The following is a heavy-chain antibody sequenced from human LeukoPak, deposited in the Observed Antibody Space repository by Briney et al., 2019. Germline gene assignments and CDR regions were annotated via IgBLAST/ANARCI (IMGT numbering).Heavy chain of an antibody. CDR2: IYSGGST. CDR3: ARGVGVLIWFGGESAFDI. Sequence: GGSLRLCCAASGFTGSSNYMSWVRQAPGKGLEWVSVIYSGGSTYYADSVKGRFTISRDNSKNTLYLQMNSLGAEDKAVDDCARGVGVLIWFGGESAFDIWGQGTMVTVSS. J-gene: IGHJ3*02. CDR1: GFTGSSNY. V-gene: IGHV3-53*01. D-gene: IGHD3-10*01.